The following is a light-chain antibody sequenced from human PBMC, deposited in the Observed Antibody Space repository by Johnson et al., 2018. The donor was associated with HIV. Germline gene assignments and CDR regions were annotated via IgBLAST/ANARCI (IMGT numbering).Light chain of an antibody. J-gene: IGLJ1*01. CDR1: TFNIGNNY. CDR3: GTWDSGMSFYV. V-gene: IGLV1-51*02. Sequence: QSVLTQPPSVSAAPGQKVTISCSGSTFNIGNNYVSWYHHLPGAAPKLLIYENNKRPSGIPDRFSGSKSGTSATLGITGLQTGDEADYYCGTWDSGMSFYVFGTGTKVTVL. CDR2: ENN.